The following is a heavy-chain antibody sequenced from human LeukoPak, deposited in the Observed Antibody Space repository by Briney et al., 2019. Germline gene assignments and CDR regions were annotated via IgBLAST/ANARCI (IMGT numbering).Heavy chain of an antibody. CDR1: GFTVSSNY. J-gene: IGHJ6*03. D-gene: IGHD3-22*01. CDR3: ARSPYDSSGRYYYYMDV. CDR2: IYSGGST. Sequence: GGSLRLSCAASGFTVSSNYMSWVRQAPGKGLEWVSVIYSGGSTYYADSVKGRFTISRDNSKNTLYLQMNSLRAEDTAVYYCARSPYDSSGRYYYYMDVWGKGTTVTISS. V-gene: IGHV3-53*01.